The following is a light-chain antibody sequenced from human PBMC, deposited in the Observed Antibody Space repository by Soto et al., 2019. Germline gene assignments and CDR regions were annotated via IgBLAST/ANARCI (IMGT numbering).Light chain of an antibody. CDR2: KAS. Sequence: DIQMTQSPSTLSGSVGDRVTITCRASQTISSWLAWYQQKPGKAPKLLIYKASTLKSGVPSRFSGSGSGTEFTLTISSLQPDDVATYHCQQYNSYSQFTFGPGTKVDIK. V-gene: IGKV1-5*03. CDR1: QTISSW. CDR3: QQYNSYSQFT. J-gene: IGKJ3*01.